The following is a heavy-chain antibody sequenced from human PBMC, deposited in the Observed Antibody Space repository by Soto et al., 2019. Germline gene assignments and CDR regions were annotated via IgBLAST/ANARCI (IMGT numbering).Heavy chain of an antibody. J-gene: IGHJ6*02. CDR1: GGTFSTSA. D-gene: IGHD2-2*01. V-gene: IGHV1-69*12. Sequence: QVQLVQSGAEVMQPGSSVRVSCKTSGGTFSTSAISWVRQAPGQGLEWMGGIIPVFGTADYTQKFQARVTTTADXPXTXAYXELRGLRSEDTAVYFCARDKDRVPLGGNYYYAIDVWGQGTTVTVSS. CDR2: IIPVFGTA. CDR3: ARDKDRVPLGGNYYYAIDV.